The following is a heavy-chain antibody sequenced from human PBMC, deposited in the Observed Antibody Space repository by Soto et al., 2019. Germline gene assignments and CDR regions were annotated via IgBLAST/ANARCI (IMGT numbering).Heavy chain of an antibody. J-gene: IGHJ5*02. CDR3: ARGYDWFDP. Sequence: QVELQESGPGLVRPSETLSLTCTVSGGSISSSYWSWIRQPPGKGLEWIGYIYYTGSTKSNPSLNSRFTIAVDTSKNQFSLQLTSVTATDAGMYYCARGYDWFDPWGQGTLVTVSS. CDR2: IYYTGST. V-gene: IGHV4-59*01. CDR1: GGSISSSY. D-gene: IGHD5-12*01.